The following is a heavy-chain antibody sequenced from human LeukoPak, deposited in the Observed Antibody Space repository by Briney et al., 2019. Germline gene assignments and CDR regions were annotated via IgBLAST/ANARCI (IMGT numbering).Heavy chain of an antibody. V-gene: IGHV3-30*18. Sequence: GGSLRLSCAASGFTFSSYSMHWVRQAPGKGLEWVAVISYDGSNKYYADSVKGRFTISRDNSKNTLYLQMNSLRAEDTAVYYCAKASEQGYYGMDVWGQGTTVTVSS. CDR3: AKASEQGYYGMDV. J-gene: IGHJ6*02. CDR1: GFTFSSYS. D-gene: IGHD1/OR15-1a*01. CDR2: ISYDGSNK.